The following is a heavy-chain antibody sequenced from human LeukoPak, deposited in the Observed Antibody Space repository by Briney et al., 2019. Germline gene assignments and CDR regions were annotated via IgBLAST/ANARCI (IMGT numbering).Heavy chain of an antibody. D-gene: IGHD4-17*01. Sequence: GGSLRLSCAASGFTFSRYSRNWVRQAPGKGLEWVSSISSIIISISYASSVTPPFPISRDNPKNSLYLQMTTLRAEDTAVYYCARDAYGDFVFDYWGQGTLVTVSS. CDR2: ISSIIISI. CDR3: ARDAYGDFVFDY. CDR1: GFTFSRYS. J-gene: IGHJ4*02. V-gene: IGHV3-21*01.